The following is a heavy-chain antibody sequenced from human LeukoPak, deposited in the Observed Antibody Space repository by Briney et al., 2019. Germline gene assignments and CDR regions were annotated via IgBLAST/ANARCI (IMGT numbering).Heavy chain of an antibody. J-gene: IGHJ3*02. Sequence: SVKVSCKASGYTFTSYGISWVRQAPGQGLEWMGRIIPIFGTANYAQKFQGRVTITTDESTSTAYMELSSLRSEDTAVYYCARATIFGVDFDAFDIWGQGTMVTVSS. CDR3: ARATIFGVDFDAFDI. CDR1: GYTFTSYG. CDR2: IIPIFGTA. V-gene: IGHV1-69*05. D-gene: IGHD3-3*01.